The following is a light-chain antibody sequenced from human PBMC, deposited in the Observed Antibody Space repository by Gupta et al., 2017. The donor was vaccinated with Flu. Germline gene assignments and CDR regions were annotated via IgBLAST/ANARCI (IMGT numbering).Light chain of an antibody. CDR1: QGIRDY. J-gene: IGKJ1*01. CDR2: AKY. CDR3: RQQVSYPWT. V-gene: IGKV1-17*01. Sequence: PVSWSASGGDTVTNTCRAIQGIRDYVGWYQQKPGRAPKLMISAKYNLQSGVPSRFSGSDAGTEFTLTISSLQAEDFATYYCRQQVSYPWTFGQGTKVDIK.